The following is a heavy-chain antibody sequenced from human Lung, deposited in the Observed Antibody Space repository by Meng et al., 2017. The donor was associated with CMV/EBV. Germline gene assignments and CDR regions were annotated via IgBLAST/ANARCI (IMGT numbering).Heavy chain of an antibody. CDR3: ARAGQQLVSYYYYYYGMDV. Sequence: SXTXSLXCAVYGGSFSGCYWSWIRQPPGKGLEWIGEINHSGSTNYNPSLKSRVTISVDTSKNQFSLKLSSVTAADTAVYYCARAGQQLVSYYYYYYGMDVWXQGTTVTVSS. J-gene: IGHJ6*02. D-gene: IGHD6-13*01. V-gene: IGHV4-34*01. CDR2: INHSGST. CDR1: GGSFSGCY.